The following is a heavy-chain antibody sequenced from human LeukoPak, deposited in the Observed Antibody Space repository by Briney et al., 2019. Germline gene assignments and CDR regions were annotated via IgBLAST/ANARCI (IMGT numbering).Heavy chain of an antibody. D-gene: IGHD3-22*01. J-gene: IGHJ4*02. V-gene: IGHV3-30*04. CDR3: ASRLPGPYYYDSSALQSFDY. CDR1: GFSFRNYA. CDR2: ISYDGSNK. Sequence: GGSLRLSCVASGFSFRNYAIHWVRQAPGKGLEWVAVISYDGSNKYYADSVKGRFTISRGNSKNTLYLQMNSLRAEDTAVYYCASRLPGPYYYDSSALQSFDYWGQGTLVTVSS.